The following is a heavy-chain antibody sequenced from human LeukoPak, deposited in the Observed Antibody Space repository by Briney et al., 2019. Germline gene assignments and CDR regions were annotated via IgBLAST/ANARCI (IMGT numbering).Heavy chain of an antibody. CDR2: INSDGSEG. J-gene: IGHJ3*01. Sequence: GGSLRLSCVVSGFTVSSNYMSWVRQAPGKGLEWVASINSDGSEGYYADVVKGRFTISRDNAKNSLYLQINSLRAEDTAVYYCARSSYSSSSSVWGQGTMVTVSS. CDR1: GFTVSSNY. D-gene: IGHD6-6*01. V-gene: IGHV3-7*03. CDR3: ARSSYSSSSSV.